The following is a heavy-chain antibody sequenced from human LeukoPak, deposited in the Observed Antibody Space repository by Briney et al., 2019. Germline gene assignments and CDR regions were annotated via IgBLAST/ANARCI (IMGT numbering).Heavy chain of an antibody. Sequence: SETLSLTCAVYGGSFSGYYWSGLRQPPGKGLEWIGEINHSGRTNYNPSLKSRVTKSVDTSKNQFSLKLSSVTAADTAVYYCASRYFDSLTGYQYQGARDYWGQGTLVTVSS. CDR2: INHSGRT. D-gene: IGHD3-9*01. V-gene: IGHV4-34*01. CDR1: GGSFSGYY. CDR3: ASRYFDSLTGYQYQGARDY. J-gene: IGHJ4*02.